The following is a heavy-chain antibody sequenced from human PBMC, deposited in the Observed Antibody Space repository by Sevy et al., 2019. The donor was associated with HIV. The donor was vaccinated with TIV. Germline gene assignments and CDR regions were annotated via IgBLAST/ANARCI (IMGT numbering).Heavy chain of an antibody. CDR3: ARSGDSSGLKTYFDY. CDR1: GYIFTSYD. Sequence: ASVKVSCKASGYIFTSYDINWVRQATGQGLEWMGWMNPNTDNTGYAQKFQGRVTMTRNTSISTAYMQLSSLRSEDTVVYYCARSGDSSGLKTYFDYWGQGTLVTVSS. D-gene: IGHD3-22*01. J-gene: IGHJ4*02. CDR2: MNPNTDNT. V-gene: IGHV1-8*01.